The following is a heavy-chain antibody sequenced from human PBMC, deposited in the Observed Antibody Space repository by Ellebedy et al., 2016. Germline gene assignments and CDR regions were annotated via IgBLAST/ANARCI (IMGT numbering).Heavy chain of an antibody. CDR3: ARAITGYLYYFDY. CDR1: GGSISSSNW. V-gene: IGHV4-4*02. CDR2: IYHSGST. Sequence: SETLSLXCAVSGGSISSSNWWSWVRQPPGKGLEWIGEIYHSGSTNYNPSLKSRVTISVDKSKNQFSLKLSSVTAADTAVYYCARAITGYLYYFDYWGQGTLVTVSS. J-gene: IGHJ4*02. D-gene: IGHD5-12*01.